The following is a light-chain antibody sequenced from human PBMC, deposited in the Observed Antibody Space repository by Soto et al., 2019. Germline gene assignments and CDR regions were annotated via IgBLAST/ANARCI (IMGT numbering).Light chain of an antibody. V-gene: IGLV2-14*01. CDR3: SSYTSSSSYV. Sequence: QSALTQPASVSGSPGQSITISCTGTSSDVGGYNYVSWYQQHPGKAPKLVIYDVSNRPSGVSSRFSGSKSGNTASLTMSGLQAEDEADYYWSSYTSSSSYVFGTGTKLTVL. J-gene: IGLJ1*01. CDR1: SSDVGGYNY. CDR2: DVS.